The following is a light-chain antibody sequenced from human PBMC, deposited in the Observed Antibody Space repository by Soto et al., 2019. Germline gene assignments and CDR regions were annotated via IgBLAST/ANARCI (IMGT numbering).Light chain of an antibody. J-gene: IGKJ5*01. CDR2: AAS. V-gene: IGKV1-39*01. CDR1: QSISCY. Sequence: DIQMTQSPCSLSASVGDRVTIACRASQSISCYVNWYQQKPGKAPKLLIYAASNFQSGVPSRFSGSGSGTDFSLTITSLQPEDFATYYCQQLFDSPITFGQGTRLEIK. CDR3: QQLFDSPIT.